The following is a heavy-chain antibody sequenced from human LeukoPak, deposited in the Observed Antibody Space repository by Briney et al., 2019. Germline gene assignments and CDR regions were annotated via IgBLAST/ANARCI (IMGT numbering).Heavy chain of an antibody. Sequence: GGSLRLSCAASGFTVSTNYMSWVRQAPGKGLEWVSVIYSGDTTFYADSVRGKFTISRNNSKNTLYLQMNSLRAEDTAVYYCASILRSSSGYYFDYWGQGTLVTVSS. D-gene: IGHD3-10*01. V-gene: IGHV3-66*01. CDR3: ASILRSSSGYYFDY. J-gene: IGHJ4*02. CDR2: IYSGDTT. CDR1: GFTVSTNY.